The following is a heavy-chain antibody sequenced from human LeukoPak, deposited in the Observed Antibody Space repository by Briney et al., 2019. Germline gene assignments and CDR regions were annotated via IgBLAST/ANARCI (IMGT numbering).Heavy chain of an antibody. CDR2: ISGSGGST. CDR1: GFTFSSYA. Sequence: GGSLRLSCAASGFTFSSYAMSWVRQAPGKGLEWVSAISGSGGSTYYADSVKGRFTISRDNSKNTLYLQMNGLRAEDTAVYYCAKDGTYYDFWSGSAYWGQGTLVTVSS. CDR3: AKDGTYYDFWSGSAY. D-gene: IGHD3-3*01. J-gene: IGHJ4*02. V-gene: IGHV3-23*01.